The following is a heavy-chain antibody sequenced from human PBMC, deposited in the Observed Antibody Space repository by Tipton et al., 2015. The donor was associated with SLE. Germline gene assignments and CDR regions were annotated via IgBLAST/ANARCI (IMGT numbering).Heavy chain of an antibody. D-gene: IGHD3-10*01. Sequence: TLSLTCAVYGGSFSGYYWSWIRQPPGKGLEWIGEINHSGSTNYNPSLKSRVTISVGTSKNQFSLKLSSVTAADTAVYYCARVGSGVDYWGQGTLVTVSS. CDR1: GGSFSGYY. J-gene: IGHJ4*02. V-gene: IGHV4-34*01. CDR3: ARVGSGVDY. CDR2: INHSGST.